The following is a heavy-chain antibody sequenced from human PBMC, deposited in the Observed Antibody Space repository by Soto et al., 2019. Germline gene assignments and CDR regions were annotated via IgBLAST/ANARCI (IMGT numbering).Heavy chain of an antibody. J-gene: IGHJ5*01. CDR3: ARCRSTAAIPNWFDS. D-gene: IGHD2-2*01. Sequence: GGSLRLSCAASKFIFSGYWMSWVRQTPGKGLEWVANIKQDGSEKYYVDSVKGRFTISRDNAKNSLFLQMNSLRVEDTAVYYCARCRSTAAIPNWFDSWGQGTLVTVSS. CDR1: KFIFSGYW. V-gene: IGHV3-7*05. CDR2: IKQDGSEK.